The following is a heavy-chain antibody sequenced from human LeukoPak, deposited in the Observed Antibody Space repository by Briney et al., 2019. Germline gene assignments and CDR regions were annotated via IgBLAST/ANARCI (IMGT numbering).Heavy chain of an antibody. CDR1: GFTFSSYG. Sequence: GGSLRLSCAASGFTFSSYGMNWVRQAPGKGLEWVSYISSSSSTMSYADSVKGRFTISRDNAKNSLYLQMNSLRAEDTAVYYCPRGGAARPDYWGQGTLVTVSS. CDR3: PRGGAARPDY. CDR2: ISSSSSTM. D-gene: IGHD6-6*01. J-gene: IGHJ4*02. V-gene: IGHV3-48*01.